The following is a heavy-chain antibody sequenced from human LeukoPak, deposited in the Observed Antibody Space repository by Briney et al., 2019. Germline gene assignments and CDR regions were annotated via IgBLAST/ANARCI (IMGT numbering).Heavy chain of an antibody. CDR1: GFTFSSYG. D-gene: IGHD6-13*01. CDR2: ISYDGSNK. Sequence: QPGGSLRLSCAASGFTFSSYGMHWVRQAPGKGLEWVAVISYDGSNKYYADSVKGRFTISRDNSKNTLYLQMNSLRAEDTAVYYCAKDHSSSWAFDYWGQGTLVTVSS. J-gene: IGHJ4*02. V-gene: IGHV3-30*18. CDR3: AKDHSSSWAFDY.